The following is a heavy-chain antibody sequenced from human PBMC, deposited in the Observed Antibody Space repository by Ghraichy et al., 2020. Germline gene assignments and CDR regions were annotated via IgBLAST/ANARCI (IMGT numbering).Heavy chain of an antibody. D-gene: IGHD4-11*01. Sequence: GESLNISCAASGFTLSSYSMNWVRQAPGKGLEWVSYMSSSSSTIYYADSVKGRFTISRDNAKNSLYLQMNSLRDEDTAVYYCARSPMTTVSGWFDPWGQGTLVTVSS. J-gene: IGHJ5*02. CDR3: ARSPMTTVSGWFDP. CDR1: GFTLSSYS. CDR2: MSSSSSTI. V-gene: IGHV3-48*02.